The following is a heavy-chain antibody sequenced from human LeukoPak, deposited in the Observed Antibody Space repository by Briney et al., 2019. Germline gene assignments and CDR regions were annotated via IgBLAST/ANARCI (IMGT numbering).Heavy chain of an antibody. J-gene: IGHJ4*02. D-gene: IGHD4-11*01. CDR3: ASFRYSNYGFDY. CDR1: GYTFTSYG. V-gene: IGHV1-18*01. CDR2: ISAYNGNT. Sequence: ASVKVSCKASGYTFTSYGISWVRQAPGQGLEWMGWISAYNGNTNYAQKLQGRVTMTTDTSTSTAYMELRSLRSDDTAVYCCASFRYSNYGFDYWGQGTLVTVSS.